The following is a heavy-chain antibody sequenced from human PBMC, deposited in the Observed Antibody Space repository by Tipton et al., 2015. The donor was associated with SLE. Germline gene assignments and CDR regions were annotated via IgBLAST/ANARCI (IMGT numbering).Heavy chain of an antibody. CDR3: ARDRPDYYFDY. V-gene: IGHV4-34*01. Sequence: TLSLTCAVYGGSFSGNFWNWIRRSPGKGLEWIGEINHSGSTNYNPSLKRRVTISLDTSTNQFSLKLNSVTAADTAVYYCARDRPDYYFDYWGQGILVTVSS. J-gene: IGHJ4*02. CDR1: GGSFSGNF. CDR2: INHSGST. D-gene: IGHD1-14*01.